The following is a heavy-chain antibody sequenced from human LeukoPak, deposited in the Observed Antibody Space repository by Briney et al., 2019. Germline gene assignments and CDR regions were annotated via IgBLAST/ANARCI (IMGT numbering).Heavy chain of an antibody. V-gene: IGHV3-30*02. Sequence: GGSLRLSCAASGFTFGSYGMHWVRQAPGKGLEWVAFIRYDGSNKYYADSVKGRFTISRDNAKNSLYLQMNSLRAEDTAVYYCARDRSQWYQRYFDYWGQGTLVTVSS. J-gene: IGHJ4*02. D-gene: IGHD2-2*01. CDR1: GFTFGSYG. CDR3: ARDRSQWYQRYFDY. CDR2: IRYDGSNK.